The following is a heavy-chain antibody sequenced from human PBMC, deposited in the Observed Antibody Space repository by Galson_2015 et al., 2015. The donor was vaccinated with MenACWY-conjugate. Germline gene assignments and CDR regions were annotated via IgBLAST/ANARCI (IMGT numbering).Heavy chain of an antibody. D-gene: IGHD6-19*01. Sequence: CAISGDSVSSNSASWHWIRQSPSRGLEWLGRTYHRSKTYHDYAISLRSRITINADTSKNQVSLQLNSVSPEDTAVYFCTREASYSGWPTFDYWGQGIQVPVSS. CDR1: GDSVSSNSAS. CDR3: TREASYSGWPTFDY. CDR2: TYHRSKTYH. V-gene: IGHV6-1*01. J-gene: IGHJ4*02.